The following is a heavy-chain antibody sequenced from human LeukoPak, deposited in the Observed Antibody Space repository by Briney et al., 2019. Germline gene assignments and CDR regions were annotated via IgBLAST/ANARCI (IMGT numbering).Heavy chain of an antibody. CDR1: GLTFRGYY. D-gene: IGHD2-15*01. Sequence: GGSLRLSCAASGLTFRGYYMTWVRQAPGKGLEWISTISDSGGGTYYADSVKGRFTISRDNSENTLYLQMNSLRAEDTAVYYCATYTRALDFWGQGALVTVSS. J-gene: IGHJ4*02. CDR3: ATYTRALDF. V-gene: IGHV3-23*01. CDR2: ISDSGGGT.